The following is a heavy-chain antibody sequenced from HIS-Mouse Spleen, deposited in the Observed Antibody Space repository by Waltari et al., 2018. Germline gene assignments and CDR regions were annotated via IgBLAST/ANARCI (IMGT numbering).Heavy chain of an antibody. D-gene: IGHD3-3*01. CDR3: ARDFHDFWSGYYGGDKKHDAFDS. V-gene: IGHV4-4*07. CDR1: AAAIISFY. J-gene: IGHJ3*02. CDR2: VYTIGRT. Sequence: QVQLQESGPGLVQPSETLSLTCPASAAAIISFYRGTIRQTAGKGLERIGRVYTIGRTNHNPALNSRVPMCVDTSKNQVSLKRTSVTAADTVVDYCARDFHDFWSGYYGGDKKHDAFDSWGLGTRVTVSS.